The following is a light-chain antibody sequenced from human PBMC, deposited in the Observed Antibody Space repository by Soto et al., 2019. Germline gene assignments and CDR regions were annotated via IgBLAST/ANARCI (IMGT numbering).Light chain of an antibody. V-gene: IGKV3-15*01. CDR2: SSS. CDR3: QQYNTWPRT. CDR1: ESVGSS. J-gene: IGKJ1*01. Sequence: EMVVTQSPATLSVSPGERATLWCRASESVGSSLAWYQHKPGQAPRLLIYSSSTRATGIPARFSGSGSGTVFTLTITSLLSEDFAVYYCQQYNTWPRTFGQGTKVEIK.